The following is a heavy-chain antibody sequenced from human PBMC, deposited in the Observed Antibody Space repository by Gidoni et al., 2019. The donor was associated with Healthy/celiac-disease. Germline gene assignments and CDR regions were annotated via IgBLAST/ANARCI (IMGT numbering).Heavy chain of an antibody. V-gene: IGHV1-46*01. J-gene: IGHJ6*04. D-gene: IGHD3-3*01. CDR2: INPSGGST. CDR1: GYTLTSSY. CDR3: ARDPDDFWSGYYPFYYYYYGMDV. Sequence: QVQLLQSGAEVKKPGASVKVSCKASGYTLTSSYMILFQLAPGQGLEWMGIINPSGGSTSYAQKFQGRVTMTRDTSTSTVYMELSSLRSEDTAVYYCARDPDDFWSGYYPFYYYYYGMDVWGKGTTVTVSS.